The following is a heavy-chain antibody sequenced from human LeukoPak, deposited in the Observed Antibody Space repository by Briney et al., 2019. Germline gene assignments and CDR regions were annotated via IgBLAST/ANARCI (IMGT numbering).Heavy chain of an antibody. V-gene: IGHV3-7*01. CDR1: GFTLSSYW. D-gene: IGHD3-22*01. J-gene: IGHJ3*02. CDR3: ARAPSFDSSGFDAFDI. CDR2: IKQDGSEK. Sequence: GGSLRLSCAASGFTLSSYWMSWVRQAPGKGLEWVANIKQDGSEKYYVDSVKGRFTISRDNAKNSLYLQMNSLRAEDTAVYYCARAPSFDSSGFDAFDIWGQGTMVTVSS.